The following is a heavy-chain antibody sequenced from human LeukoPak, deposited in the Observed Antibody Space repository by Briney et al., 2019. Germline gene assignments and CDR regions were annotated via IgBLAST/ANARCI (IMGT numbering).Heavy chain of an antibody. CDR1: GGSFSGYS. CDR2: TNHRGST. J-gene: IGHJ4*02. V-gene: IGHV4-34*01. D-gene: IGHD6-19*01. Sequence: KSSETLSLTCAFSGGSFSGYSWSWLRQTPGQGLEWIGETNHRGSTNYNPSLKSRVTISVDASKSQFSLKLSSVTAADTAVYYCARVSRWFLAVAGYADFWGQGTQVTVSS. CDR3: ARVSRWFLAVAGYADF.